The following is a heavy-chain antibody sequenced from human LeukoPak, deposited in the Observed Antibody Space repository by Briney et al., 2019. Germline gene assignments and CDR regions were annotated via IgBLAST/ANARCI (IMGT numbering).Heavy chain of an antibody. Sequence: GGSLRLSCAASGFSFSNYWMHWVRQAPGEGLVWVSRIDSDGTVTNYAESVKGRFTISRDNAKNAVYLQMNSLIADDTAVYYCVRVGRTWFDPWGQGTLVTVSS. CDR2: IDSDGTVT. J-gene: IGHJ5*02. CDR3: VRVGRTWFDP. D-gene: IGHD2-15*01. V-gene: IGHV3-74*01. CDR1: GFSFSNYW.